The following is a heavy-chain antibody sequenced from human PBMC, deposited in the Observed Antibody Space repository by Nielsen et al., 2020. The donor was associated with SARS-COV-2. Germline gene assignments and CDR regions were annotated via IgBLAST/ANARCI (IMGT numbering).Heavy chain of an antibody. V-gene: IGHV1-3*01. Sequence: ASVKVSCKASGYIFTRYAMHWVRQAPGQRLEWMGWINAGNGNTKYSQKFQGRVTMTRDTSTSTVYMELSSLRSEDTAVYYCARDGSVDTAMAMGGYYYYGMDVWGQGTTVTVSS. CDR1: GYIFTRYA. CDR3: ARDGSVDTAMAMGGYYYYGMDV. J-gene: IGHJ6*02. D-gene: IGHD5-18*01. CDR2: INAGNGNT.